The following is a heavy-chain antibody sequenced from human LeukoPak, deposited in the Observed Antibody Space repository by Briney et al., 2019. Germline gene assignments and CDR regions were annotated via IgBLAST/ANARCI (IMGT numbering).Heavy chain of an antibody. J-gene: IGHJ3*02. CDR3: ASQSGGRLGADAFDI. Sequence: SETLSLTCAVYGGSFSGYYWTWIRQPPGKGLEWIGEINHSGSSNYKPSLRSRVTISLDTSKNQFSLRLSSVTAADTAVYYCASQSGGRLGADAFDIWGQGTMVAVSS. V-gene: IGHV4-34*01. CDR1: GGSFSGYY. CDR2: INHSGSS. D-gene: IGHD3-16*01.